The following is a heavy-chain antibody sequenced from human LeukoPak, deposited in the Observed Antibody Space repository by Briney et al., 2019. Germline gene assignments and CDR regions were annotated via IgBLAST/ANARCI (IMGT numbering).Heavy chain of an antibody. J-gene: IGHJ5*02. CDR2: ISISSASI. V-gene: IGHV3-48*03. D-gene: IGHD5-24*01. Sequence: GGSLRLSCVASGFTLNSNNMNWVRQAPGKGREGVAYISISSASIYYADSVKVRFTISRDNAKNSLFLQMNSLGAEDTAVYYCARAHNRDFFDAWGQGVLVTVSS. CDR3: ARAHNRDFFDA. CDR1: GFTLNSNN.